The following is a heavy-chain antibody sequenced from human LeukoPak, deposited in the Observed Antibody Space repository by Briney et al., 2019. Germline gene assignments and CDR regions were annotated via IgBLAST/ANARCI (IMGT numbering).Heavy chain of an antibody. CDR2: IYNSGST. CDR3: ARHEAAALSSLDY. D-gene: IGHD6-13*01. V-gene: IGHV4-59*08. Sequence: SETLSLTCTVSGGSISGSYWSWIRQPPGKGLEWIGYIYNSGSTNYNPSLKSRVAISVDTSKNQFSLKLSSVTAADTAMYYCARHEAAALSSLDYWGQGTLVTVSS. J-gene: IGHJ4*02. CDR1: GGSISGSY.